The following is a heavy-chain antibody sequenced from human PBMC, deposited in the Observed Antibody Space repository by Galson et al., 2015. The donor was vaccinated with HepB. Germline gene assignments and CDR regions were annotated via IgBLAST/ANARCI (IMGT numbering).Heavy chain of an antibody. CDR3: ASENDYYFDY. D-gene: IGHD1-1*01. V-gene: IGHV3-48*01. J-gene: IGHJ4*02. CDR1: GFTFSYYS. CDR2: ISSSGSTM. Sequence: SLRLSCAASGFTFSYYSMNWVRQAPGKGLEWVSYISSSGSTMYYADSVQGRFTISRDNAKNSLYLRMNSLRAEDTAVYFCASENDYYFDYWGQGTLVTVSS.